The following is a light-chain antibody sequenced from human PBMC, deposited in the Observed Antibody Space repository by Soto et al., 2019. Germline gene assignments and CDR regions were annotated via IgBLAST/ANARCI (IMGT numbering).Light chain of an antibody. J-gene: IGKJ1*01. CDR1: QSISNL. CDR2: DAS. Sequence: DIQMTQSPSTLSASVGDRVTIACRASQSISNLLAWYQQRPGKAPQLLIYDASTLLRGVPLRFSGSGFGTEFTLTISSLQPDDFATYYCQQFNRYSSWTFGQGTKVEIK. V-gene: IGKV1-5*01. CDR3: QQFNRYSSWT.